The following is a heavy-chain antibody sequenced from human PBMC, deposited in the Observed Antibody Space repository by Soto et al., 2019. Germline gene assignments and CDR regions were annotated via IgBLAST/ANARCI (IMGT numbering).Heavy chain of an antibody. CDR2: ITSNGRTT. Sequence: GVSLRLSCSASGFTFTTYAMHWVRQAPGKALEYIAGITSNGRTTSYKDSVKGRFIISRDNSESTLYLQMSSLRFDDTSVYFCVQDHIATAGIGLYNWLGSWRQGPRVTVSS. D-gene: IGHD6-13*01. CDR3: VQDHIATAGIGLYNWLGS. V-gene: IGHV3-64D*06. J-gene: IGHJ5*02. CDR1: GFTFTTYA.